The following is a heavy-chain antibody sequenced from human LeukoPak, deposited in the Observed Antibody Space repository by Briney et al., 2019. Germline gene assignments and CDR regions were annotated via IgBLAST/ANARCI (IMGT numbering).Heavy chain of an antibody. CDR1: GYTFTGYY. CDR3: ARDGSYGYYYYYYYMDV. D-gene: IGHD1-26*01. V-gene: IGHV1-2*02. J-gene: IGHJ6*03. CDR2: INPNSGGT. Sequence: ASVKVSCKASGYTFTGYYMHWVRQAPGQGLEWMGWINPNSGGTNYAQKFQGRVTMPRDTSISTAYMELSRLRSDDTAVYYCARDGSYGYYYYYYYMDVWGKGTTVTVSS.